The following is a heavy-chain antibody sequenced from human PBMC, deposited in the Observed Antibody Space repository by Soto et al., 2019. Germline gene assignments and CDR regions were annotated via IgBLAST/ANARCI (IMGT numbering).Heavy chain of an antibody. CDR3: AREGFCSSGSCALYSHDYFVMDF. D-gene: IGHD2-15*01. Sequence: QVQLVQSGTEVKKPGASVKVSCKASGYSFTRYGISWVRQAPGQGLEWMGWISAYNDKANYAQKFQGRVTMTTDTSTTTAYMELRGLTSDDTAVYYCAREGFCSSGSCALYSHDYFVMDFWGQGTTVTVSS. J-gene: IGHJ6*02. CDR2: ISAYNDKA. CDR1: GYSFTRYG. V-gene: IGHV1-18*01.